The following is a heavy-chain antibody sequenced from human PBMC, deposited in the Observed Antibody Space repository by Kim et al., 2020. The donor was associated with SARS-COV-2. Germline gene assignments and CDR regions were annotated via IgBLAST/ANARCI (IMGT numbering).Heavy chain of an antibody. CDR3: ARETGGPWDFGY. J-gene: IGHJ4*02. V-gene: IGHV3-23*01. D-gene: IGHD1-26*01. CDR1: GFTFSNYA. Sequence: GGSLRLSCAVSGFTFSNYAMNWVRQAPGKGLEWVSAISGSGDSTYYADSVKGRFTISRDNSKNTLFLQMNSLRAEDTAVYYCARETGGPWDFGYWGQGTLVTVSS. CDR2: ISGSGDST.